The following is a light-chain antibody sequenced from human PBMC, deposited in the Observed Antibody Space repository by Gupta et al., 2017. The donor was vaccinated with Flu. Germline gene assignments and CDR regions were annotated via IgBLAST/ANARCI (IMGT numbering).Light chain of an antibody. CDR2: EVT. Sequence: QSALTQPASVSGSPGQSITISCTGTSSDVGGHNYVSWYQHHPGKAPQLLIYEVTNRPSGVSNRFSGSKSGNTASLTIFGLQAEDESNYYCSSYTISNTWVFGGGTRVTGL. CDR3: SSYTISNTWV. J-gene: IGLJ3*02. CDR1: SSDVGGHNY. V-gene: IGLV2-14*01.